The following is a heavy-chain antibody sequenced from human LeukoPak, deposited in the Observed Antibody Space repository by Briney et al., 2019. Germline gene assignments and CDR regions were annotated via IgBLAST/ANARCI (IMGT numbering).Heavy chain of an antibody. J-gene: IGHJ4*02. CDR1: GYTFIDYH. V-gene: IGHV1-2*02. Sequence: ASVKVSCKASGYTFIDYHIHWVRQAPGQGLEWMGWINPNSRDTNYAQKFQGRVTMTTDTSFSTAYMELSGLASDDTAVYYCARARHTGYDFWSTYYFPFDYWGQGTLVTVSS. D-gene: IGHD3-3*01. CDR3: ARARHTGYDFWSTYYFPFDY. CDR2: INPNSRDT.